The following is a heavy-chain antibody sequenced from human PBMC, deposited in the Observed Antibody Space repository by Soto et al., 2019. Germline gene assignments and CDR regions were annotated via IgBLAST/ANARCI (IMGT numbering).Heavy chain of an antibody. V-gene: IGHV1-69*01. J-gene: IGHJ4*02. CDR2: IISIVGTA. CDR1: GGTFSSYA. Sequence: QVQLVQSGAEVKKPGSSVKVSCKASGGTFSSYAISWVRPAPGQGLEWMGGIISIVGTANYAQKFQGSVTITADEPTSTAYMELSILRSEDTAVYYCARAESGATKEVFDYWVQGTLVTVSS. CDR3: ARAESGATKEVFDY. D-gene: IGHD1-26*01.